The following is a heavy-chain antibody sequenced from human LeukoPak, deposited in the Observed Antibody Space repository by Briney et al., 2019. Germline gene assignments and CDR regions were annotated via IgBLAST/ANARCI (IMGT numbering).Heavy chain of an antibody. V-gene: IGHV3-7*03. CDR1: GFTLSSYF. CDR3: ARGFPAAGTLY. CDR2: IKKDGSEK. Sequence: GGSLRPSCAASGFTLSSYFMSWVRQAPGKGLEWVANIKKDGSEKYYVDSVKGRFTISRDNSKNTLYLQMNSLRAEDTAVYYCARGFPAAGTLYWGQGTLVTVSS. D-gene: IGHD6-13*01. J-gene: IGHJ4*02.